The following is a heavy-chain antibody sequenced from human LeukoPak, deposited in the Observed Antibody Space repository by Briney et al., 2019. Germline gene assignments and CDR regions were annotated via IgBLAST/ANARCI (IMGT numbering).Heavy chain of an antibody. J-gene: IGHJ6*02. D-gene: IGHD3-10*01. CDR1: GFSFNNYG. CDR2: IIYDGYYK. CDR3: AKDLITMVRGSAMDV. V-gene: IGHV3-30*18. Sequence: GGSLRLSCAASGFSFNNYGMHWVRQAPGKGLEWVALIIYDGYYKYYADSVKGRFTISRDDSKNTLYLQMNSLRAEDTAIYYCAKDLITMVRGSAMDVWGQGTTVTVSS.